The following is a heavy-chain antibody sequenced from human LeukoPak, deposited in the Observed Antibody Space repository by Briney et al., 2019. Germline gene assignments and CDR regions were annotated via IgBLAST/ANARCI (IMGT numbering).Heavy chain of an antibody. CDR3: VISSSGYSYYFDY. CDR2: INPNSDGR. Sequence: ASVKVSCKASGYTFTGYYMHWLRLAPGPGLEWMGWINPNSDGRNNAQKFQGRVTMTRDTSISTAYMELSRLRSDATAVYYCVISSSGYSYYFDYWGQGTLVTVSS. J-gene: IGHJ4*02. V-gene: IGHV1-2*02. D-gene: IGHD3-22*01. CDR1: GYTFTGYY.